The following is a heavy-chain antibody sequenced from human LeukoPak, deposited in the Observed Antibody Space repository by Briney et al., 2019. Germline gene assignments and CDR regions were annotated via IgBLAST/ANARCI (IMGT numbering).Heavy chain of an antibody. D-gene: IGHD3-3*01. CDR1: GGSFSGYY. CDR2: INHSAST. Sequence: SETLSLTCAVYGGSFSGYYWSWIRQPPGKGLEWIGEINHSASTNYNPSLKSRVTISVDTSKNQFSLKLSSVTAADTAVYYCARGESYYDFWSGYPPGWFDPWGQGTLVTVSS. J-gene: IGHJ5*02. V-gene: IGHV4-34*01. CDR3: ARGESYYDFWSGYPPGWFDP.